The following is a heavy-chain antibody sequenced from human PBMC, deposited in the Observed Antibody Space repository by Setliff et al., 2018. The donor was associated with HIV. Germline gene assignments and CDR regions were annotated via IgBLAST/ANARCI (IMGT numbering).Heavy chain of an antibody. CDR1: GFTFGDYE. J-gene: IGHJ3*02. Sequence: PGGSLRLSCVASGFTFGDYEMNWVRQAPGKGLEWVAVIWYDGSNQNYADSVKGRLTISRDNSNNTLYLQMNSLTHEDTAVYHCARYSSSWHTFDIWGQGTMGTVSS. CDR2: IWYDGSNQ. D-gene: IGHD6-13*01. V-gene: IGHV3-33*08. CDR3: ARYSSSWHTFDI.